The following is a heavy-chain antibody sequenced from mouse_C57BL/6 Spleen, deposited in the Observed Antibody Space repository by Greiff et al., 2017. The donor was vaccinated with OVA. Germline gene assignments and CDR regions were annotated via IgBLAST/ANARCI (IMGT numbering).Heavy chain of an antibody. J-gene: IGHJ2*01. Sequence: VKVVESGADLAKPGASVKLSCKASGYTFTSYWMHWVKQRPGQGLEWIGYINPSSGYTKYNQKFKDKATLTADKSSSTAYMQLSSLTYEDSAVYYCARGSITTGLDYWGQGTTLTVSS. CDR2: INPSSGYT. CDR1: GYTFTSYW. CDR3: ARGSITTGLDY. V-gene: IGHV1-7*01. D-gene: IGHD1-1*01.